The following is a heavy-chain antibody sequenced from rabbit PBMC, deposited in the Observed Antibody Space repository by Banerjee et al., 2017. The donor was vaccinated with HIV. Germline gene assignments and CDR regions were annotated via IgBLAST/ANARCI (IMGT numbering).Heavy chain of an antibody. J-gene: IGHJ4*01. CDR3: ARSYAGKAITSLNL. Sequence: QEQLEESGGDLVKPEGSLTLTCTASGFSLSNKYVMCWVRQAPGRGLEWIGCVNTGNSAATYYASWAKGRFTISKTSSTTVTLQMTSLTAADTATYFCARSYAGKAITSLNLWGPGTLVTVS. D-gene: IGHD4-2*01. CDR1: GFSLSNKYV. V-gene: IGHV1S45*01. CDR2: VNTGNSAAT.